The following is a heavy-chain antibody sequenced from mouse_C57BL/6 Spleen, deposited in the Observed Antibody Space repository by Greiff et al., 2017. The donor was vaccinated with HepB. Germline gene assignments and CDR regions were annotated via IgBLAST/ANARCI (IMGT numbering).Heavy chain of an antibody. D-gene: IGHD1-1*01. V-gene: IGHV3-6*01. J-gene: IGHJ2*01. Sequence: VQLKESGPGLVKPSQSLSLTCSVTGYSITSGYYWNWIRQFPGNKLEWMGYISYDGSNNYNPSLKNRISITRDTSKNQFFLKLNSVTTEDTATYYCATYGEGYFDYWGQGTTLTVSS. CDR3: ATYGEGYFDY. CDR1: GYSITSGYY. CDR2: ISYDGSN.